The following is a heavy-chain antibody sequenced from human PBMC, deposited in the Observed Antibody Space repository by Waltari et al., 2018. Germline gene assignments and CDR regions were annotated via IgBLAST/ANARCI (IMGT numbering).Heavy chain of an antibody. Sequence: QVQLQESGPGLVKPSETLSLTCTVSGGSISSYYWSWIRQPPGKGLEWIGYIYYSGSTNYNPSLKSRVTISVDTSKNQVSLKLSSVTAADTAVYYCARDRITMVRGVIITDYYYYGMDVWGQGTTVTVSS. V-gene: IGHV4-59*01. D-gene: IGHD3-10*01. CDR1: GGSISSYY. J-gene: IGHJ6*02. CDR3: ARDRITMVRGVIITDYYYYGMDV. CDR2: IYYSGST.